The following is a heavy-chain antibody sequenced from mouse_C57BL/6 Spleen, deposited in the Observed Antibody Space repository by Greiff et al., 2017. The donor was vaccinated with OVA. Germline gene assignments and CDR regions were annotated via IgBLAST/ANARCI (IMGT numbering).Heavy chain of an antibody. V-gene: IGHV1-50*01. Sequence: QVQLKQSGAELVKPGASVKLSCKASGYTFTSYWMQWVKQRPGQGLEWIGEIDPSDSYTNYNQKFKGKATLTVDTSSSTAYMQLSSLTSEDSAVDYCASDDYSNSADWVQGTTLTVSS. J-gene: IGHJ2*01. CDR2: IDPSDSYT. D-gene: IGHD2-5*01. CDR1: GYTFTSYW. CDR3: ASDDYSNSAD.